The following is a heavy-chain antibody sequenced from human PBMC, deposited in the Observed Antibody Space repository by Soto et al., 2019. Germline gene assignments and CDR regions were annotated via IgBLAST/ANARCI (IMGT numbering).Heavy chain of an antibody. CDR2: IKSKTDGGTT. V-gene: IGHV3-15*07. CDR3: TTGEILTGYYSGYYYYGMDV. D-gene: IGHD3-9*01. Sequence: GGSLRLSCAASGFTFSSYGMHWVRQAPGKGLEWVGRIKSKTDGGTTDYAAPVKGRFTISRDDSKNTLYLQMNSLKTEDTAVYYCTTGEILTGYYSGYYYYGMDVWGQGTTVTVSS. CDR1: GFTFSSYG. J-gene: IGHJ6*02.